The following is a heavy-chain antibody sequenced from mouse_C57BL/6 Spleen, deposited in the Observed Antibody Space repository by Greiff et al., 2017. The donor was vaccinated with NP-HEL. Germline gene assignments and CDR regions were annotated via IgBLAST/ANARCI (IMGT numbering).Heavy chain of an antibody. D-gene: IGHD2-1*01. Sequence: QVHVKQPGAELVMPGASVKLSCKASGYTFTSYWMHWVKQRPGQGLEWIGEIDPSDSYTNYNQKFKGKSTLTVDKSSSTAYMQLSSLTSEDSAVYYWAREGIYYGNRYWYFDVWGTGTTVTVSS. J-gene: IGHJ1*03. CDR3: AREGIYYGNRYWYFDV. V-gene: IGHV1-69*01. CDR2: IDPSDSYT. CDR1: GYTFTSYW.